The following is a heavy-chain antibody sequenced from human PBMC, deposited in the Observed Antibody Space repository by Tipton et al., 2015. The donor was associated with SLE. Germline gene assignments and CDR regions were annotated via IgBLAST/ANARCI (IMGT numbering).Heavy chain of an antibody. CDR3: AKDLGYCSGGSCYPGAFDI. Sequence: SLRLSCAASGFTFDDYAMHWVRQAPGKGLEWVSGISWNSGSIDYADSVKGRFTISRDNAKNSLYLQMNSLRVEDTALYYCAKDLGYCSGGSCYPGAFDIWGQGTMVTVSS. J-gene: IGHJ3*02. V-gene: IGHV3-9*01. CDR1: GFTFDDYA. D-gene: IGHD2-15*01. CDR2: ISWNSGSI.